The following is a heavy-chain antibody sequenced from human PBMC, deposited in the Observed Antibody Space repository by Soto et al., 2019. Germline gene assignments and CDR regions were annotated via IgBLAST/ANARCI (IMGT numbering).Heavy chain of an antibody. J-gene: IGHJ6*03. Sequence: SVKVSCKASGGAFSSYAFNWVRQAPGQGLEWMGRIIPILGIGDYAQRFQGRVTITADKSTSTVYMELSSLRSEDTAVYYCARNPRAVAAMHMDVWGKGTMVTVSS. CDR3: ARNPRAVAAMHMDV. CDR1: GGAFSSYA. D-gene: IGHD6-19*01. CDR2: IIPILGIG. V-gene: IGHV1-69*04.